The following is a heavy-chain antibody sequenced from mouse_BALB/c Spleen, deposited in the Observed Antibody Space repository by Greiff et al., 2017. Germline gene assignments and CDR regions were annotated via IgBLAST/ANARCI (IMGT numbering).Heavy chain of an antibody. CDR3: TRFDYDLAWFAY. V-gene: IGHV1S81*02. D-gene: IGHD2-4*01. CDR1: GYTFTSYY. CDR2: INPSNGGT. J-gene: IGHJ3*01. Sequence: QVQLQQSGAELVKPGASVKLSCKASGYTFTSYYMYWVKQRPGQGLEWIGEINPSNGGTNFNEKFKSKATLTVDKSSSTAYMQLSSLTSEDSAVYYCTRFDYDLAWFAYWGQGTLVTVSA.